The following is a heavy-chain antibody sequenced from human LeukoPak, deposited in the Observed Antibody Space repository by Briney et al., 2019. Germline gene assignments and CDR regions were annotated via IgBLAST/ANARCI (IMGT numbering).Heavy chain of an antibody. CDR1: GFTFSNYW. CDR2: IKQDGGQT. D-gene: IGHD5-18*01. V-gene: IGHV3-7*01. J-gene: IGHJ4*02. CDR3: VRIGYSSSCLDY. Sequence: GGSLRLSCVASGFTFSNYWMTWVRQAPGKGLEWVANIKQDGGQTYYVDSVKGRFTISRDNAKNSLYLQMNSLRGEDTAMYFCVRIGYSSSCLDYWGQGTLVTVSS.